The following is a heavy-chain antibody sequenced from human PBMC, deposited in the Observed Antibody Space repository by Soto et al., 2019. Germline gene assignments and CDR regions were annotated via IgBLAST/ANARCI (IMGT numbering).Heavy chain of an antibody. CDR1: GFTFSSSA. Sequence: GGSLRLSCAASGFTFSSSAVNWVRQAPGKGLEWVSSTGGISGMTFFADSVKGRFTVSRDTSKNTLYLQMNSLRAEDTAVYYCAKDLGLLWFGELPVDYWGQGTLVTVSS. J-gene: IGHJ4*02. D-gene: IGHD3-10*01. CDR2: TGGISGMT. V-gene: IGHV3-23*01. CDR3: AKDLGLLWFGELPVDY.